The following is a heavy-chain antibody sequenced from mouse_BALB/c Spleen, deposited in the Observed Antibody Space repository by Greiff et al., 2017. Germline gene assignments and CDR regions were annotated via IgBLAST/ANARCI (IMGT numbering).Heavy chain of an antibody. J-gene: IGHJ4*01. CDR2: ISDGGSYT. Sequence: DVKLVESGGGLVKPGGSLKLSCAASGFTFSDYYMYWVRQTPEKRLEWVATISDGGSYTYYPDSVKGRFTISRDNAKNNLYLQMSSLKSEDTAMYYCARDGPAMDYWGQGTSVTVSS. CDR3: ARDGPAMDY. V-gene: IGHV5-4*02. CDR1: GFTFSDYY.